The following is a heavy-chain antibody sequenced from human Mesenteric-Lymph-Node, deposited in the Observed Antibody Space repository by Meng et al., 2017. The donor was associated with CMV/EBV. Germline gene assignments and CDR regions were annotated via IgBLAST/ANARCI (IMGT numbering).Heavy chain of an antibody. V-gene: IGHV3-7*01. CDR3: ARDPSYSAFDV. CDR1: GFAFSAYW. J-gene: IGHJ3*01. CDR2: INPHGDQS. D-gene: IGHD1-26*01. Sequence: GESLKISCAASGFAFSAYWMTWVRQAPGKGLEWVANINPHGDQSFCVDSLRGRFSVSRDNAKNSVFLQMNSLRAEDTAIYYCARDPSYSAFDVWGQGTVVTVSS.